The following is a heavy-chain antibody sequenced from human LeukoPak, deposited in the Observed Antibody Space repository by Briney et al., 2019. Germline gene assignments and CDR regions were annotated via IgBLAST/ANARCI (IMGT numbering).Heavy chain of an antibody. D-gene: IGHD6-25*01. CDR3: ARGFGVWQRTTYYYYMDV. J-gene: IGHJ6*03. CDR2: INQSGGT. Sequence: SETLSLTCAVYGGSFSDYSWTWIRQPPGKGLEWIGEINQSGGTNHNPSLMSRVIMSVDTSKNQISLKVNSVTAADTAVYYCARGFGVWQRTTYYYYMDVWGKGTTVTVS. CDR1: GGSFSDYS. V-gene: IGHV4-34*01.